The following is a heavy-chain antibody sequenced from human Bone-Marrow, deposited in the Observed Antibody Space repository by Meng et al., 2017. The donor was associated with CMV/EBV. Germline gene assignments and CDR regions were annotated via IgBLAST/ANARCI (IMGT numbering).Heavy chain of an antibody. CDR2: SRASKHNT. D-gene: IGHD2-2*01. CDR1: GYTCPSYG. Sequence: VSCKSAGYTCPSYGIGCVQQAPGQGLEWMGWSRASKHNTNCAQKVQGRVTMTTDTSTSTAYMVVRRMRSYDTVVYYFARYAYGWFDPWGQGTLVTVSS. V-gene: IGHV1-18*01. J-gene: IGHJ5*02. CDR3: ARYAYGWFDP.